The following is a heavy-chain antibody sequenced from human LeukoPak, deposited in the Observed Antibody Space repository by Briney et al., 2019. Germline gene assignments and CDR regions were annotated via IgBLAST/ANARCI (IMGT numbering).Heavy chain of an antibody. CDR1: GYTFTSYD. Sequence: GASVKVSCKASGYTFTSYDINWVRQATGQGLEWMGWMNPNSGNTGYAQKFQGRVTMTRNTSISTAYMELSSLRSEDTAVYYCARGLCSGGSCYPDYWGQGTLATVSS. CDR3: ARGLCSGGSCYPDY. CDR2: MNPNSGNT. D-gene: IGHD2-15*01. J-gene: IGHJ4*02. V-gene: IGHV1-8*01.